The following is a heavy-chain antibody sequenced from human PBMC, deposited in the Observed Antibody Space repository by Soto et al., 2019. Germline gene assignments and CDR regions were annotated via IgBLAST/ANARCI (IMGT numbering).Heavy chain of an antibody. Sequence: SETLSLTCSVSGDSIRRDGNYWSWIRQHPGKGLEWIGYIYYSGSTYYNPSLASRVTLSLDTSNNQFSLRLNSVTAADTAVYYCSRGPYTSSSSFSDYWGQGTLVTVSS. CDR1: GDSIRRDGNY. CDR2: IYYSGST. CDR3: SRGPYTSSSSFSDY. J-gene: IGHJ4*02. D-gene: IGHD6-6*01. V-gene: IGHV4-31*03.